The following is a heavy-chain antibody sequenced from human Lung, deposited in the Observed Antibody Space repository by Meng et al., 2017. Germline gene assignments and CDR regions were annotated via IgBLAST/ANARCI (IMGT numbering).Heavy chain of an antibody. J-gene: IGHJ4*02. D-gene: IGHD4-11*01. V-gene: IGHV4-34*01. Sequence: VQLQQWGAGLLQPSETMSITCVVSGGSFSDYYCSWIRQPPGKGLEWIGEINHSGSTNYNPSLESRATISVDTSQNNLSLKLSSVTAADSAVYYCARGPTTMAHDFDYWGQGTLVTVSS. CDR1: GGSFSDYY. CDR3: ARGPTTMAHDFDY. CDR2: INHSGST.